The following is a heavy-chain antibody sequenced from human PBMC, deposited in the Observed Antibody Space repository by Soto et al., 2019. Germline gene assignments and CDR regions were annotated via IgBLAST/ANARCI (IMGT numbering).Heavy chain of an antibody. CDR1: GFSFSSYN. J-gene: IGHJ6*02. Sequence: QVQLVESGGGVVQPGRSLRLSCAACGFSFSSYNRHWVRQAPGKGLEWVTYIWRDGNSQSHADSVKGRFTVSRDNSKNTLNLQMDSLRGEDTAVYYCATDSWGPEVWGQGTTVTVSS. CDR2: IWRDGNSQ. CDR3: ATDSWGPEV. D-gene: IGHD7-27*01. V-gene: IGHV3-33*01.